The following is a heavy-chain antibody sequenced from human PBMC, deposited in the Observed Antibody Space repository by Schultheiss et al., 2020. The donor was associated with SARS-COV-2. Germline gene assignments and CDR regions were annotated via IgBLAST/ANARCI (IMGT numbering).Heavy chain of an antibody. J-gene: IGHJ3*02. V-gene: IGHV4-34*01. CDR1: GGSFSGYY. CDR3: ARHDYGNYGAFDI. CDR2: IYYTGAT. Sequence: SETLSLTCAVYGGSFSGYYWSWIRQPPGKGLEWIGTIYYTGATYYDASLQSRVTISVDTSKNQFSLKLSSVAAADTAMYYCARHDYGNYGAFDIWGRGRVVTVSS. D-gene: IGHD4/OR15-4a*01.